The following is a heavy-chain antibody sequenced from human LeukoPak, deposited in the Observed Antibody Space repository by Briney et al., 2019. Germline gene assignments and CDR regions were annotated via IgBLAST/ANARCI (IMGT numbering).Heavy chain of an antibody. CDR3: ARDRITLVRGALRYYGMDV. Sequence: PSETLSLTCTVSGGSISSYYWSWIRQPPGKGLEWIGYIYYSGGTNYNPSLKSRVTISVDTSKNQFSLKLNSVTAADTAVYYCARDRITLVRGALRYYGMDVWGQGTTVTVSS. J-gene: IGHJ6*02. V-gene: IGHV4-59*01. D-gene: IGHD3-10*01. CDR2: IYYSGGT. CDR1: GGSISSYY.